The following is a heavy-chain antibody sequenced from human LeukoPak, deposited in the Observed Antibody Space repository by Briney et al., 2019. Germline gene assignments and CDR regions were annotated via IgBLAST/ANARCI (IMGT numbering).Heavy chain of an antibody. D-gene: IGHD3-16*02. J-gene: IGHJ5*02. Sequence: ASVKVSCKASGYTFTSYDINWVRQATGQGLEWMGWMNPNSGNTGYAQKFQGRVTMTRNTSISTAYMELSGLRSEDTAVYYCARGPRRIVRFDPWGQGTLVTVSS. CDR3: ARGPRRIVRFDP. V-gene: IGHV1-8*01. CDR1: GYTFTSYD. CDR2: MNPNSGNT.